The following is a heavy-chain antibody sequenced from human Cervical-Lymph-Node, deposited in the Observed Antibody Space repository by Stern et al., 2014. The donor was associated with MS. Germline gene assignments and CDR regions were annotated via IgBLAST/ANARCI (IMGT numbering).Heavy chain of an antibody. Sequence: EDQLVESGGGLVKPGRSLRLPCTTSGFNFGDFAVSWFRQAPGKGLEWVGFIRSKAYGGTEENAASVKGRFTISRDDSKSIAYLQMNSLKIEDTAIYYCSRIVYTMTGYYFDYWGQGTLVTVSS. CDR1: GFNFGDFA. CDR2: IRSKAYGGTE. J-gene: IGHJ4*02. V-gene: IGHV3-49*05. D-gene: IGHD3-9*01. CDR3: SRIVYTMTGYYFDY.